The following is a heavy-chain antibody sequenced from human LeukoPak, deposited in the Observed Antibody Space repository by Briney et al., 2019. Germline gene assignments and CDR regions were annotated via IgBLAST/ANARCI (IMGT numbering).Heavy chain of an antibody. CDR2: INPNSGGT. V-gene: IGHV1-2*02. D-gene: IGHD3-16*01. J-gene: IGHJ4*02. CDR3: ARDRGPEWWGSFDY. CDR1: GYTFTGFY. Sequence: GASVKVSCKASGYTFTGFYLHWVRQAPGQGLEWMGWINPNSGGTNYAQKFQGRVTMTRETSISTAYMELSSLRSDDTAVYYCARDRGPEWWGSFDYWGQGSLVTVSS.